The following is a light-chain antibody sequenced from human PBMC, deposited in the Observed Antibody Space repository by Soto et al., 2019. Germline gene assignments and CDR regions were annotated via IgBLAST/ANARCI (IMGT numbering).Light chain of an antibody. CDR2: GAS. CDR3: QQYNNWWT. Sequence: EIVMTQSPATLSVSPGERATLSCRASQSVSNNLAWYQKKPGQAPMLLIYGASTRATGSPARFSGSGSGTEFTLTISSLQSEDFAFYYCQQYNNWWTFGQGTRVDIK. J-gene: IGKJ1*01. V-gene: IGKV3-15*01. CDR1: QSVSNN.